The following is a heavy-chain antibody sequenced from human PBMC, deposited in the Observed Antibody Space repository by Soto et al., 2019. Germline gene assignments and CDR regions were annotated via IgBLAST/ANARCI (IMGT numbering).Heavy chain of an antibody. CDR2: ISWNSGSI. Sequence: DVQLVESGGGLVQPGRSLRLSCAASGFTFDDYAMHWVRQAPGKGLEWVSGISWNSGSIGYADSVKGRFTISRDNAKNSLYLQMNSLRAEDTALYYCAKDEGYSGYDYFDYWGQGTLVTVSS. J-gene: IGHJ4*02. D-gene: IGHD5-12*01. CDR3: AKDEGYSGYDYFDY. CDR1: GFTFDDYA. V-gene: IGHV3-9*01.